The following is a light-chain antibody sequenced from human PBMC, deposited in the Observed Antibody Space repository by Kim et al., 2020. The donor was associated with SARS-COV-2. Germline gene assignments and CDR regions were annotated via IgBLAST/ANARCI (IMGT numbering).Light chain of an antibody. V-gene: IGLV3-21*04. Sequence: SYELTQPPSVSVAPGKTARIPCGGTSIGSKSVHWYQRKPGQAPVLVISYDSVRPSGIPERFSGSNSGNTATVTISRVEAGDEADYYCQVWVSSDDHRVVFGGGTQLTVL. CDR3: QVWVSSDDHRVV. CDR1: SIGSKS. CDR2: YDS. J-gene: IGLJ2*01.